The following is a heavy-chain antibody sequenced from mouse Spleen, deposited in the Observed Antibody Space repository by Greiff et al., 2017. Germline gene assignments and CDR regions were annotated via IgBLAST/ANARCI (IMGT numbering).Heavy chain of an antibody. CDR3: ARRYGNYADYFDY. Sequence: EVQLQQSGPVLVKPGASVKMSCEASGFTFTDYYMNWVKQSHGKSLEWIAVINPYDSGPTYNQKFKGKATLTVDKSSSIVYMELNSLTSEDSAVYYCARRYGNYADYFDYWGQGTTLTVSS. J-gene: IGHJ2*01. CDR2: INPYDSGP. D-gene: IGHD2-10*02. V-gene: IGHV1-19*01. CDR1: GFTFTDYY.